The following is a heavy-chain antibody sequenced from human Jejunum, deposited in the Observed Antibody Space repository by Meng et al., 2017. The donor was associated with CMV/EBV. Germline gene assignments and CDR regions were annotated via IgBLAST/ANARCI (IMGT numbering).Heavy chain of an antibody. CDR1: TYG. CDR3: ARGASSGYYEGQLGYFDY. V-gene: IGHV1-18*01. Sequence: TYGISWVRQAPGPGLEWLGWISTYNADAHYAQKFRGRVPLTTATSTSTTYMELRSLSSDATAVYYCARGASSGYYEGQLGYFDYWGQGTLVTVSS. D-gene: IGHD3-22*01. CDR2: ISTYNADA. J-gene: IGHJ4*02.